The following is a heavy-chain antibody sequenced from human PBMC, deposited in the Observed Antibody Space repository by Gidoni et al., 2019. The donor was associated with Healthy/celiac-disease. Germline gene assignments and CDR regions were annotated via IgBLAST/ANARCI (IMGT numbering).Heavy chain of an antibody. D-gene: IGHD3-10*01. Sequence: QVQLVQSGAEVKKPGSSVKVSCKASGGTFSSYAISWVRQAPGQGLEWMGGTIPIFGTANYAQKFQGRVRITADESTSTAYMELSSLRSEDTAVYYCASTYYGSGTAWPYYFDYWGQGTLVTVSS. CDR1: GGTFSSYA. CDR2: TIPIFGTA. J-gene: IGHJ4*02. V-gene: IGHV1-69*19. CDR3: ASTYYGSGTAWPYYFDY.